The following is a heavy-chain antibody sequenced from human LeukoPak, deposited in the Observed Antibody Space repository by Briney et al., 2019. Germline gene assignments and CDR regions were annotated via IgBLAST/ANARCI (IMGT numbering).Heavy chain of an antibody. V-gene: IGHV4-31*03. CDR1: GGTISSGGYY. J-gene: IGHJ3*02. CDR2: IYYSGST. CDR3: ARAGYCSGGSCLGDAFDI. D-gene: IGHD2-15*01. Sequence: PSETLSLTCTVTGGTISSGGYYWSWIRQHPGKGLEWIGYIYYSGSTYYNPSLKSRVTISVDTSKNQFSLKLSSVTAADTAVYYYARAGYCSGGSCLGDAFDIWGQGTMVTVSS.